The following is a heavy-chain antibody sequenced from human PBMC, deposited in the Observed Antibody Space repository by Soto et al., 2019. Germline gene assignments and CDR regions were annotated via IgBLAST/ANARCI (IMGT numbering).Heavy chain of an antibody. V-gene: IGHV4-39*01. D-gene: IGHD3-10*01. CDR1: GGSISSSSYY. J-gene: IGHJ5*02. CDR3: ARLCFVVRGVISKHNWFDP. CDR2: IYYSGST. Sequence: QLQLQEWGPGLVKPSETLSLTCTVSGGSISSSSYYWGWIRQPPGKGLEWIGSIYYSGSTYYNPSLKSRVTISVDTSKRQFSLKLSSVTAADTAVYYCARLCFVVRGVISKHNWFDPWGQGTLVTVSS.